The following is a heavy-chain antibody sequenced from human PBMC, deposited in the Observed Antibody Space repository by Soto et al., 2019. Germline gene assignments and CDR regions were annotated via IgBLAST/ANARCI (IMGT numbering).Heavy chain of an antibody. J-gene: IGHJ4*02. CDR3: ARDHPHSYGIYYFDY. V-gene: IGHV4-59*01. CDR1: GGSITNYY. Sequence: SETLSLTCTVSGGSITNYYWSWIRQPPGKGLEWIGYIYSSGSTNYNPSLKSRVTISADTSKNQVSLKLTSVTAADTAVYYCARDHPHSYGIYYFDYWGQGALVTVSS. CDR2: IYSSGST. D-gene: IGHD5-18*01.